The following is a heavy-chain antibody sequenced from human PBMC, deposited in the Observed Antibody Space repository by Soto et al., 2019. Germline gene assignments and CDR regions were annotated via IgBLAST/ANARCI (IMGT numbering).Heavy chain of an antibody. Sequence: ASVKVSCKASGYTFTIYGISWVRKAPGQGLEWMGWIIAYNVNTNYAQNLPGRVTMTTDTSTSTAYLERRSLRSDDTDVYDCAREKHGMDVWGQGTTVTVSS. J-gene: IGHJ6*02. CDR3: AREKHGMDV. CDR1: GYTFTIYG. CDR2: IIAYNVNT. V-gene: IGHV1-18*01.